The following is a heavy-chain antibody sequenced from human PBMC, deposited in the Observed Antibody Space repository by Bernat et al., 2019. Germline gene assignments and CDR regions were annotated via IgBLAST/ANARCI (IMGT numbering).Heavy chain of an antibody. D-gene: IGHD6-19*01. CDR1: GYTFTSYG. Sequence: QVQLVQSGAEVKKPGASVKVSCKASGYTFTSYGISWVRQAPGQGLEWMGWISAYNGNTNYAQKLQGRVTMTTDTSTSKAYMELRSLRSDDTAVYYCARDRYYEQQWLVLYNGFDPWGQGTLVTVSS. J-gene: IGHJ5*02. V-gene: IGHV1-18*01. CDR3: ARDRYYEQQWLVLYNGFDP. CDR2: ISAYNGNT.